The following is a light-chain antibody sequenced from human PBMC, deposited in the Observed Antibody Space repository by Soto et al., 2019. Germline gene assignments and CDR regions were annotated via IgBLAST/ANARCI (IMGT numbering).Light chain of an antibody. CDR1: QSIPTNY. Sequence: EIVLTQSPGTLSLSPGERATLSCRASQSIPTNYLAWYQQRPGQAPRLLIYRSSSRATGIPDRFSGSGSGTDFTLTISRLEPEEFAGYYCQQYGSSPITFGQGTRLEIK. CDR3: QQYGSSPIT. J-gene: IGKJ5*01. V-gene: IGKV3-20*01. CDR2: RSS.